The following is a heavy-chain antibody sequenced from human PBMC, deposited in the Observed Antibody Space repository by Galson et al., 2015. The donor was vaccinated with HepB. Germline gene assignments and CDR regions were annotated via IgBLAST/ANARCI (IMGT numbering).Heavy chain of an antibody. CDR2: ICSSGIHT. D-gene: IGHD3-22*01. CDR3: ARDSGDYYDGTGYSLGY. Sequence: SLRLSCAASGFTHSDFYMSWIRQAPGKGLEWVAFICSSGIHTKYADSVTGRFTISRDNAQKSLHLHLSNLRAEDTAVYYCARDSGDYYDGTGYSLGYWGQGALVTVSS. J-gene: IGHJ4*02. CDR1: GFTHSDFY. V-gene: IGHV3-11*06.